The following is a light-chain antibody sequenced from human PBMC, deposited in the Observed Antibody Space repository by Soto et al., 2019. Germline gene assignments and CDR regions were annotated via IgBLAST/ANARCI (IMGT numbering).Light chain of an antibody. CDR1: QDISNY. Sequence: IQMTQSPSSLSASVGDRVTITCQASQDISNYLNWYQQKLGKAPKLLIYDASSLQSGVPSRFSGSGSGTDFTLTISSLQPEDFATYYCQQLNSYPRGITFGQGTRLEI. CDR3: QQLNSYPRGIT. CDR2: DAS. J-gene: IGKJ5*01. V-gene: IGKV1-13*02.